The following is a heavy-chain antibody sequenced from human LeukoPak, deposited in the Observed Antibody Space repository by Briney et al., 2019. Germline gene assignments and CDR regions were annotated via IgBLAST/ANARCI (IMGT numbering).Heavy chain of an antibody. CDR2: ISSSSSYI. V-gene: IGHV3-21*04. CDR3: GKEGGA. CDR1: GFTFSSYS. D-gene: IGHD3-16*01. J-gene: IGHJ5*02. Sequence: PGGSLRLSCAASGFTFSSYSMNWVRQAPGKGLEWVSSISSSSSYIYYADSLGGRFTISRDNSKDMVYLQMNSLKVEDTATYYCGKEGGAWGQGTKVTVSS.